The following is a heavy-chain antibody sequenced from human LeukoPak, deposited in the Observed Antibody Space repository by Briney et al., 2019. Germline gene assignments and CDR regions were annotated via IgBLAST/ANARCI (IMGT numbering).Heavy chain of an antibody. J-gene: IGHJ5*02. CDR1: GYTFTGYY. CDR3: AREYRSAAGFDP. Sequence: ASVTVSCTASGYTFTGYYMHWVRQAPGQGLEWMGWINPNSGGTNYAQKFQGRVTMTRDTSISTAYMELSRLRSEDTAVYYCAREYRSAAGFDPWGQGTLVTVSS. CDR2: INPNSGGT. D-gene: IGHD2-2*01. V-gene: IGHV1-2*02.